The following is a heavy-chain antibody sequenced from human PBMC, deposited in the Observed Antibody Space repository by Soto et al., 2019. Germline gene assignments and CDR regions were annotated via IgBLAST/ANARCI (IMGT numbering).Heavy chain of an antibody. CDR3: ARPVEPFYYYGMDV. Sequence: QVQLVESGGGVVQPGRSLRLSCAASGFTFSTYAMEWVRQAPGKGLDWVALISYDGSDNYYADSVKGRFTISRDNSKTTLYLQMNSLRLEDTAVYYCARPVEPFYYYGMDVWGQGTTVTVSS. CDR2: ISYDGSDN. J-gene: IGHJ6*02. V-gene: IGHV3-30-3*01. CDR1: GFTFSTYA.